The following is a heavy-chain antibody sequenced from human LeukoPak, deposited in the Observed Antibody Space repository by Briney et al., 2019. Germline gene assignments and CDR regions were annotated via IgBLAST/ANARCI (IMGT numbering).Heavy chain of an antibody. CDR1: GGTFSNYA. CDR2: IIPILGIA. Sequence: SVKVTCKSSGGTFSNYAISWVRQAPGQGLEWTGRIIPILGIANYAQKFQGRVTITADKSTSTAYMELSSLRSEDTAVYYCARDSGDIVVVWGQGTLVTVSS. D-gene: IGHD2-2*01. V-gene: IGHV1-69*04. CDR3: ARDSGDIVVV. J-gene: IGHJ4*02.